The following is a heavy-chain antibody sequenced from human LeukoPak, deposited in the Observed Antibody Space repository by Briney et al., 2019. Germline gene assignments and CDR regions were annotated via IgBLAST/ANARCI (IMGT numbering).Heavy chain of an antibody. V-gene: IGHV4-59*12. CDR1: GGSISSYY. D-gene: IGHD6-13*01. CDR2: IYYSGST. CDR3: ARDRRSSSSRYYYYMDV. J-gene: IGHJ6*03. Sequence: SETLSLTCTVSGGSISSYYWSWIRQPPGKGLEWIGYIYYSGSTNYNPSLKSRVTISVDTSKNQFSLKLSSVTAADTAVYYCARDRRSSSSRYYYYMDVWGKGTTVTVSS.